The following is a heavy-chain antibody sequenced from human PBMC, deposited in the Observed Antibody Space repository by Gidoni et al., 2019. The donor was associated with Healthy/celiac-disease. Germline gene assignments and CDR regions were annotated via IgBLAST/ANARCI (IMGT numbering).Heavy chain of an antibody. V-gene: IGHV3-23*01. CDR1: GFTFSSYA. D-gene: IGHD6-19*01. CDR2: ISGSGGST. J-gene: IGHJ2*01. Sequence: EVQLLESGGGLVQPGGSLRLSCAASGFTFSSYAMSWVRQAPGKGLGLVSAISGSGGSTYYADSVKGRFTISRDNSKNTLYLQMNSLRADDTAVYYCAKDRRSGWYWYFDLWGRGTLVTVSS. CDR3: AKDRRSGWYWYFDL.